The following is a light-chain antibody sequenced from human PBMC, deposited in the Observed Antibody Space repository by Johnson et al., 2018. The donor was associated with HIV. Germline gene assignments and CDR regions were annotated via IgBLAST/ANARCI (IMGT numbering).Light chain of an antibody. CDR3: GTWDSSLSASYV. CDR1: SSNIGNNY. Sequence: QSVLSQPPSVSAAPGQKVTISCSGSSSNIGNNYVSWYQQLPGTAPKLLIYDNNKRPSGIPDRFSGSKSGTSDTLGITGLQTGDEADYYCGTWDSSLSASYVFGTGTKVTVL. CDR2: DNN. V-gene: IGLV1-51*01. J-gene: IGLJ1*01.